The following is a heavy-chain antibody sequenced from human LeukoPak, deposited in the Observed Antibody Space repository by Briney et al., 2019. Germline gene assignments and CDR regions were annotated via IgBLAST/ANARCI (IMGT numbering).Heavy chain of an antibody. Sequence: PGGSLRLSCAASGFTFSSYGMHWVRQAPGKGLEWVAVISYDGSNKYYADSVKDRFTISRDNAKNSLYLQMNSLRAEDTAVYYCARTAWTFDYWGQGILVTVSS. CDR1: GFTFSSYG. CDR2: ISYDGSNK. V-gene: IGHV3-30*03. CDR3: ARTAWTFDY. D-gene: IGHD5-12*01. J-gene: IGHJ4*02.